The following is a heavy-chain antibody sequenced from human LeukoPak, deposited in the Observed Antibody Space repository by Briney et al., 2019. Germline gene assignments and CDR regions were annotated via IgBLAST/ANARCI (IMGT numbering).Heavy chain of an antibody. J-gene: IGHJ4*02. CDR3: ARRPGGGSPFDY. CDR1: GGSFSGYY. Sequence: SETLSLTCAVYGGSFSGYYWSWIRQPPGKGLEWIGEINHSGSTNYNPPLKSRVTISVDTSKNQFSLKLSSVTAADTAVYYCARRPGGGSPFDYWGQGTLVTVSS. D-gene: IGHD2-15*01. CDR2: INHSGST. V-gene: IGHV4-34*01.